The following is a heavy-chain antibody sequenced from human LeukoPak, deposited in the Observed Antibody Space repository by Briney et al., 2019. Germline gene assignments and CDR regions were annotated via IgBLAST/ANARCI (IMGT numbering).Heavy chain of an antibody. CDR1: GGSISSSSYY. CDR3: ASPSSGWYQMRAFDI. D-gene: IGHD6-19*01. CDR2: IYYSGST. Sequence: SETLSLTCTVSGGSISSSSYYWGWIRQPPGKGLEWIGSIYYSGSTYYNPSLKSRVTISVDTSKNQLSLKLSSVTAADTAVYYCASPSSGWYQMRAFDIWGQGTMVTVSS. J-gene: IGHJ3*02. V-gene: IGHV4-39*01.